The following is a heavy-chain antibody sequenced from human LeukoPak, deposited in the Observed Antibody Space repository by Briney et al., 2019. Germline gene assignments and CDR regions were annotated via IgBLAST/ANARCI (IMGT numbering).Heavy chain of an antibody. CDR1: GVTFSSYA. CDR2: ISGSGGST. V-gene: IGHV3-23*01. D-gene: IGHD2-15*01. Sequence: GGSLRLSCAASGVTFSSYAMSWVRQAPGKGLEWVSAISGSGGSTYYADSVKGRFTISRDNSKNTLYLQMNSLRAEDTAVYYCAMPDLYCSGGSCQYYYYGMDVWGQGTTVTVSS. CDR3: AMPDLYCSGGSCQYYYYGMDV. J-gene: IGHJ6*02.